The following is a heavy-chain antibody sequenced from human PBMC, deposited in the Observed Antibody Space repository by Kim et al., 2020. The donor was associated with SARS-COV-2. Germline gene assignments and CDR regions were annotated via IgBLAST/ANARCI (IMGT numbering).Heavy chain of an antibody. Sequence: VKGRFTISRDNSKNSLYLQMNSLRTEDTALYYCAKDKLDIVVVVTWGMDVWGQGTTVTVSS. V-gene: IGHV3-43*01. J-gene: IGHJ6*02. D-gene: IGHD2-15*01. CDR3: AKDKLDIVVVVTWGMDV.